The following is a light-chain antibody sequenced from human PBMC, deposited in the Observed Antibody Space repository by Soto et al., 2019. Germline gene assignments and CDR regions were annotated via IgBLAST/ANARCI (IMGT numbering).Light chain of an antibody. V-gene: IGLV1-40*01. Sequence: QSVLTQPPSVSGAPGQRVTISCTGSSSNIGAGFDVHWYQQLPGTAPKLLIYGNTIRPSGVPDRFSGSKSGTSASLAITRLQAEDEAHYYCQSYDNSLSGVIFGGGTKLTVL. J-gene: IGLJ2*01. CDR3: QSYDNSLSGVI. CDR2: GNT. CDR1: SSNIGAGFD.